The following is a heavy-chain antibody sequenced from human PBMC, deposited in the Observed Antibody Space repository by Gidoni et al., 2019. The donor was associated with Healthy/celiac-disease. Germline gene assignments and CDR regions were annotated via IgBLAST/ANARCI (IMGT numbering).Heavy chain of an antibody. D-gene: IGHD2-15*01. CDR2: IIPIFGTA. V-gene: IGHV1-69*01. J-gene: IGHJ5*02. CDR3: ARYIVVVVAATTYNWFDP. Sequence: APGQGLEWMGGIIPIFGTANYAQKFQGRVTITADESTSTAYMELSSLRSEDTAVYYCARYIVVVVAATTYNWFDPWGQGTLVTVST.